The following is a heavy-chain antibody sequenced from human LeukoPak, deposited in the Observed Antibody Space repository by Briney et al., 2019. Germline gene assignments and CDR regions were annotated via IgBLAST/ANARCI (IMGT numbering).Heavy chain of an antibody. CDR2: INHNSGGT. CDR1: GYTFTAYY. CDR3: ARAKVLVPDH. Sequence: ASVKVSCKASGYTFTAYYMHWTRQAPGQGPEWMGWINHNSGGTNFAQKFQGRVTMTSDTSISTAYMELSSLRSDDTAIYYCARAKVLVPDHWGQGTLVTVSS. J-gene: IGHJ4*02. V-gene: IGHV1-2*02.